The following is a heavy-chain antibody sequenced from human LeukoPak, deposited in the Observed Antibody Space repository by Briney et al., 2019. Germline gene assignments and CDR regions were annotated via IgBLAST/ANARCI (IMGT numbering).Heavy chain of an antibody. D-gene: IGHD3-10*01. J-gene: IGHJ6*03. CDR2: INPNSGGT. CDR3: ARVAGATMAPYYMDV. V-gene: IGHV1-2*06. CDR1: GYTFTGYY. Sequence: ASVKVSCKASGYTFTGYYMHWVRQAPGQGLEWMGRINPNSGGTNYAQKFQGRVTITTDESTSTAYMELSSLRSEDTAVYYCARVAGATMAPYYMDVWGKGTTVTVSS.